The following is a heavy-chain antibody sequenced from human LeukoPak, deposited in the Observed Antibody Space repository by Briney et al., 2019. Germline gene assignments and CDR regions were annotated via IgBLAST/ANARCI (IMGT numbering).Heavy chain of an antibody. Sequence: SETLSLTCAVYGGSFSGYYWSWIRQPPGKGLEWIGEINHSGSTNYNPSLKSRVTISVDTSKNQFSLKLSSVTAADTAVYYCAAKMVRGVYYYYGMDVWGQGTTVTVSS. CDR1: GGSFSGYY. J-gene: IGHJ6*02. CDR2: INHSGST. D-gene: IGHD3-10*01. V-gene: IGHV4-34*01. CDR3: AAKMVRGVYYYYGMDV.